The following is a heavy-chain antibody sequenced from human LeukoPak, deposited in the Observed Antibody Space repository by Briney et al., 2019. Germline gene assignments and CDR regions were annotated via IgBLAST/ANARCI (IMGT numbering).Heavy chain of an antibody. J-gene: IGHJ3*02. CDR3: AKDPSSSSWRAFDI. D-gene: IGHD6-13*01. Sequence: GGSLRLSCAASGFTFSSYSMNWVRQAPGKGLEWVSTISGSGGSTYYADSVKGRFTISRDNSKNTLYLQMNGLRAEDTTVYYCAKDPSSSSWRAFDIWGQGTTVTVSS. CDR2: ISGSGGST. CDR1: GFTFSSYS. V-gene: IGHV3-23*01.